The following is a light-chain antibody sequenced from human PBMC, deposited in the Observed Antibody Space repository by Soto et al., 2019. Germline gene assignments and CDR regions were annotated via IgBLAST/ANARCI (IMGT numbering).Light chain of an antibody. CDR1: SGHSSYI. CDR3: EAWDSKTQNFV. Sequence: QSVLTQSSSASASLGPSVKLTCTLSSGHSSYIIAWHQQQPGKAPRYLMKLEGSGSYNKGSGVPDRFSGSSSGADRYLTIANLQFENAADYYCEAWDSKTQNFVFGGGTKLTVL. J-gene: IGLJ3*02. V-gene: IGLV4-60*02. CDR2: LEGSGSY.